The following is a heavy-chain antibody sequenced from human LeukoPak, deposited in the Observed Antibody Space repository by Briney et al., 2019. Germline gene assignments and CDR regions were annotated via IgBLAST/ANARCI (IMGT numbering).Heavy chain of an antibody. CDR2: IYSGGST. Sequence: GGSLSLSGAASGFTVSSNYMSWVRQAPGKGLEGASVIYSGGSTYYADSVKGRFTISRDNSKNTLYLQMNSLRAEDTAVYYCARDKSGSYFAFDYWGQGTLVTVSS. D-gene: IGHD1-26*01. CDR1: GFTVSSNY. J-gene: IGHJ4*02. CDR3: ARDKSGSYFAFDY. V-gene: IGHV3-53*01.